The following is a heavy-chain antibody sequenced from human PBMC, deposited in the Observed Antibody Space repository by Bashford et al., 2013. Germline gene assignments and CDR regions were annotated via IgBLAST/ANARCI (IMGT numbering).Heavy chain of an antibody. CDR3: ARMKFWSRFFEWEPLKGFDS. CDR1: GGSFSNYH. J-gene: IGHJ5*01. CDR2: INYSGST. Sequence: SETLSLTCAVYGGSFSNYHWSWIRQPPTKGLEWIGEINYSGSTNHNSSLKSRVTISVDTSKNQFSLKLGSVTAADTAVYYCARMKFWSRFFEWEPLKGFDSWGQGTLVTVSS. D-gene: IGHD3-3*01. V-gene: IGHV4-34*01.